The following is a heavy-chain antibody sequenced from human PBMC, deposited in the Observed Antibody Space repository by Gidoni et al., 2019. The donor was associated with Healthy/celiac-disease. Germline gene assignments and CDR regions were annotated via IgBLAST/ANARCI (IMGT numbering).Heavy chain of an antibody. Sequence: QLQLQESGPGLVKPSETLSLTCTVPGGSISSSSYYWGWIRQPPGKGLEWIGSIYYSGSTYYNPSLKSRVTISVDTSKNQFSLKLSSVTAADTAVYYCASGYDILTGPFDYWGQGTLVTVSS. CDR1: GGSISSSSYY. V-gene: IGHV4-39*01. CDR2: IYYSGST. CDR3: ASGYDILTGPFDY. J-gene: IGHJ4*02. D-gene: IGHD3-9*01.